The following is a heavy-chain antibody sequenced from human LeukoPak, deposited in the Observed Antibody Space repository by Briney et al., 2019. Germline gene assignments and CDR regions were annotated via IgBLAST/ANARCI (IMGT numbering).Heavy chain of an antibody. V-gene: IGHV3-30*04. D-gene: IGHD3-10*01. J-gene: IGHJ6*04. CDR3: ARDLGGFGGFFVSGMDA. CDR2: ISYDGSNK. Sequence: PGRSLRLSCAASGFTFSSYAMHWVRQAPGKGLEWVAVISYDGSNKYYADSVKGRFTISRDNSKNTLYLQMNSLRAEDTAVYYCARDLGGFGGFFVSGMDAWGKGTTVTVSS. CDR1: GFTFSSYA.